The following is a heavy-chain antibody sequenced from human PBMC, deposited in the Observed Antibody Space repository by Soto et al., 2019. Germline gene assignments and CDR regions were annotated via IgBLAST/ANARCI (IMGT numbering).Heavy chain of an antibody. CDR3: ARGGGGSYYAFDI. J-gene: IGHJ3*02. D-gene: IGHD1-26*01. Sequence: QVQLQESGPGLVKPSGTLSLTCAVSGGSISSSNWWSWVRQPPGKGLEWIGEIYHSGSTNYNPSLQGRVTISVDKSKNQFSLKLSSVTAADTAVYYCARGGGGSYYAFDIWGQGTMVTVSS. CDR2: IYHSGST. V-gene: IGHV4-4*02. CDR1: GGSISSSNW.